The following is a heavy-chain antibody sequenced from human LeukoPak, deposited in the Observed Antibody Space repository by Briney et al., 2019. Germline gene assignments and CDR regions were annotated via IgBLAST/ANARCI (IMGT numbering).Heavy chain of an antibody. CDR2: ISSSGSTI. Sequence: GGSLRLSCAASGFTFSDYYMSWIRQAPGKGLEWVSYISSSGSTIYYADSVKGRFTISRDNAKNSLYLQMNSLRAEDTAVYYCAREYYDSSGYLYYFDYWGQGTLVTVSS. D-gene: IGHD3-22*01. J-gene: IGHJ4*02. CDR1: GFTFSDYY. CDR3: AREYYDSSGYLYYFDY. V-gene: IGHV3-11*04.